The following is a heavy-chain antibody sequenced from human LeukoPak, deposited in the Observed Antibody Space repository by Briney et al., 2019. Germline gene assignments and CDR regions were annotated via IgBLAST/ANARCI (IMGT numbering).Heavy chain of an antibody. J-gene: IGHJ5*02. Sequence: RASQTLSLTCAVSGGSISSGGYSWSWIRQPPGKGVEWIGYIYYSGSTNYNPSLKSRVTISVDTSKNQFSLKLSSVTAADTAVYYCARALGGSGSRGLFDPWGQGTLVTVSS. V-gene: IGHV4-30-4*07. D-gene: IGHD3-10*01. CDR2: IYYSGST. CDR3: ARALGGSGSRGLFDP. CDR1: GGSISSGGYS.